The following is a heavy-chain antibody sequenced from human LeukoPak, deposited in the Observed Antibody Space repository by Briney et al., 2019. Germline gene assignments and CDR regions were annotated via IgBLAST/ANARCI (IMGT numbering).Heavy chain of an antibody. Sequence: SETLSLTCTVSGGSISSYYWSWIRQPPGKGLEWIGYIYYSGSTNYNPSLKSRVTISVDTSKNQFSLKLSSVTAADTAVYYCARDRGVAAAGTLVVAFDIWGQGTMVTVSS. CDR3: ARDRGVAAAGTLVVAFDI. CDR2: IYYSGST. D-gene: IGHD6-13*01. V-gene: IGHV4-59*01. J-gene: IGHJ3*02. CDR1: GGSISSYY.